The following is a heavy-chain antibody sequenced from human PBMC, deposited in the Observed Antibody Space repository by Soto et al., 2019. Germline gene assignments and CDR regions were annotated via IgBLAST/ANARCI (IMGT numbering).Heavy chain of an antibody. J-gene: IGHJ4*02. D-gene: IGHD3-16*01. CDR1: GFSVTNNY. CDR2: IDIGGNT. CDR3: ARGRGSTGYLGREHYFDY. V-gene: IGHV3-66*01. Sequence: VQMVESGGGVVQPGGSLRLSCAAPGFSVTNNYMNWVRQAPGKGLEWVSIIDIGGNTYYADSVKDRFTISRDDSKNTLYLQMDSLRPEDTAVYFCARGRGSTGYLGREHYFDYWGQGTLVTVSP.